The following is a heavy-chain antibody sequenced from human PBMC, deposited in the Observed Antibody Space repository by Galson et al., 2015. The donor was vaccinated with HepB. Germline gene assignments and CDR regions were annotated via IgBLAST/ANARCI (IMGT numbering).Heavy chain of an antibody. Sequence: SETLSLTCAVYGGSFSGYYWSWIRQPPGKGLEWIGEINHSGSTNYNPSLKSRVTISVDTSKNQFSLKLSSVTAADTAVYYCARGPGCSSTSCYFNWFDPWGQGTLVTVSS. D-gene: IGHD2-2*01. J-gene: IGHJ5*02. CDR1: GGSFSGYY. CDR2: INHSGST. V-gene: IGHV4-34*01. CDR3: ARGPGCSSTSCYFNWFDP.